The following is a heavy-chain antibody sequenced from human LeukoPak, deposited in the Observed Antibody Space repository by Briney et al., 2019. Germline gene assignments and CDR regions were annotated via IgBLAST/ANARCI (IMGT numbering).Heavy chain of an antibody. J-gene: IGHJ4*02. Sequence: ASVKVSCKASGYTFTGYYIHWVRQAPGQGLEWMGWINPDSGGTNYAQKFQGRVTMTRDTSISTAYMELSRLRSDDTAVYYCARDNQDIMTTVVTEYYFDYWGQGTLVTVSS. V-gene: IGHV1-2*02. D-gene: IGHD4-23*01. CDR1: GYTFTGYY. CDR3: ARDNQDIMTTVVTEYYFDY. CDR2: INPDSGGT.